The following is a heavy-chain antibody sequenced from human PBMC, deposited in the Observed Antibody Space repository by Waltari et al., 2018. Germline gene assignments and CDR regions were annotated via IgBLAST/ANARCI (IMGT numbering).Heavy chain of an antibody. CDR2: IKSDGSST. Sequence: EVQLDESGGGLVQPGGSLRLSCSASGFTFTRYLMNWVRQAPGKGRVWVARIKSDGSSTTYADSVKGRFTISRDNAKNTVYLQMNSLRVEDTAVYYCTRALWLGELYDYWGQGTLGTVSS. D-gene: IGHD3-10*01. CDR1: GFTFTRYL. J-gene: IGHJ4*02. V-gene: IGHV3-74*01. CDR3: TRALWLGELYDY.